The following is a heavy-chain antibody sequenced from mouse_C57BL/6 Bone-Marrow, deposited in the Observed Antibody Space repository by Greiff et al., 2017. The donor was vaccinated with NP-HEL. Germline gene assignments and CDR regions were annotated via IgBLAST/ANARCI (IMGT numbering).Heavy chain of an antibody. Sequence: ESGPGLVKPSQSLSLTCSVTGYSITSGYYWNWIRQFPGNKLEWMGYISYDGSNNYNPSLKNRISITRDTSKNQFFLKLNSVTTEDTATYYCATVYWYFDVGGTGTTVTVSS. CDR1: GYSITSGYY. J-gene: IGHJ1*03. CDR2: ISYDGSN. CDR3: ATVYWYFDV. V-gene: IGHV3-6*01.